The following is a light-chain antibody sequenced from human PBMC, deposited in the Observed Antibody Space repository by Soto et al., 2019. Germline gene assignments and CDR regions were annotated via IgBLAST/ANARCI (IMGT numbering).Light chain of an antibody. CDR3: SSYTSSSPYV. J-gene: IGLJ1*01. CDR1: SSDVGGYNY. CDR2: EVS. Sequence: QSVLTQPASVPGSPGQSITISCTGTSSDVGGYNYVSWYQQHPGKAPKLMIYEVSNRPSGVSNRFSGSKSGNTASLTISGLQAEDEADYYCSSYTSSSPYVFGTGTKLTV. V-gene: IGLV2-14*01.